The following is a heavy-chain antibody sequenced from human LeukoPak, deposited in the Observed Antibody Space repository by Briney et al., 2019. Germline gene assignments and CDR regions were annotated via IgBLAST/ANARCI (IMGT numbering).Heavy chain of an antibody. V-gene: IGHV4-4*02. Sequence: SETLSLTCAVSGGSIGDSYWWTWVRQPPGKGLEWIGEIFPSRTSNYNPSLKGRVTISLDKSKNHFSLKLNSMTAADTAVYYCARDPPGSGVNVDYWGQGTLVTVSS. CDR1: GGSIGDSYW. CDR2: IFPSRTS. J-gene: IGHJ4*02. CDR3: ARDPPGSGVNVDY. D-gene: IGHD3-10*01.